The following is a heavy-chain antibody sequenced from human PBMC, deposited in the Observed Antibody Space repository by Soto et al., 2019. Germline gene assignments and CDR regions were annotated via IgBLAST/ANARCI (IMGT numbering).Heavy chain of an antibody. D-gene: IGHD1-20*01. CDR3: AKPPDYNWNDY. J-gene: IGHJ4*02. CDR1: GLTFSSYA. CDR2: VSGSGGST. Sequence: EVQLLESGGGLVQPGGSLRLSCAASGLTFSSYAMSWVRQAPGKGLEWISAVSGSGGSTYYADSVKGRFTISRDNSKDTLYLQMNNLRAEDTAVYYCAKPPDYNWNDYWGQGTLVTVSS. V-gene: IGHV3-23*01.